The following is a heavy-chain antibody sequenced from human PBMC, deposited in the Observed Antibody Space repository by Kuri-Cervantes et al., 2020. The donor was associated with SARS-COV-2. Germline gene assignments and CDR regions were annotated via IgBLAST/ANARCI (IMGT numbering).Heavy chain of an antibody. CDR2: IYYSGST. J-gene: IGHJ4*02. Sequence: ESLKISCTVSGGSISSSSYYWGWIRQPPGKGLEWIGYIYYSGSTNYNPSLKSRVTISVDTSKNQFSLKLSSVTAADTAVYYCASQGVGAHRGQDYWGQGTLVTVSS. CDR1: GGSISSSSYY. D-gene: IGHD1-26*01. CDR3: ASQGVGAHRGQDY. V-gene: IGHV4-61*05.